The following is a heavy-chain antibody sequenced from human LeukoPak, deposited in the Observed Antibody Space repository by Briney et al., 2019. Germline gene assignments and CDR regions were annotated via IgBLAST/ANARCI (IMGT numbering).Heavy chain of an antibody. CDR2: IYTSGST. Sequence: PSETLSLTCTVSGGSISSSSYYWGWIRQPPGTGLEWIGRIYTSGSTNYNPSLKSRVTISVDTSKNQFSLKLSSVTAADTAVYYCAREWGNGSGSYSAMITFGGATYYFDYWGQGTLVTVSS. V-gene: IGHV4-61*02. J-gene: IGHJ4*02. CDR3: AREWGNGSGSYSAMITFGGATYYFDY. D-gene: IGHD3-16*01. CDR1: GGSISSSSYY.